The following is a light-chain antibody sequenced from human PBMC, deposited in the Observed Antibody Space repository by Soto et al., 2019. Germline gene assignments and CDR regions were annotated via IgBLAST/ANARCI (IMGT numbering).Light chain of an antibody. CDR3: CSYAGSYTFVV. Sequence: QSALTQPRSVSGSPGQSVTISCTGTSSDVGGYNYVSWYQQHPGNAPKLILYVVSKRPSGVPDRFSGSKSGNTASLTISGLQAEDEADYYCCSYAGSYTFVVFGGGTKVTVL. CDR1: SSDVGGYNY. CDR2: VVS. J-gene: IGLJ3*02. V-gene: IGLV2-11*01.